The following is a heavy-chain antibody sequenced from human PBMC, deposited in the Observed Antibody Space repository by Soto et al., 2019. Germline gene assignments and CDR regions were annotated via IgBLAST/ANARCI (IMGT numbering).Heavy chain of an antibody. CDR1: GGSISSYY. V-gene: IGHV4-59*01. CDR2: IYYSGST. D-gene: IGHD3-22*01. CDR3: ARVGYYYDSSGYWGEFDY. J-gene: IGHJ4*02. Sequence: NPSETLSLTCTVSGGSISSYYWSWIRQPPGKGLEWIGYIYYSGSTNYNPSLKSRVTISVDTSKNQFSLKLSSVTAADTAVYYCARVGYYYDSSGYWGEFDYWGQGTLVTVSS.